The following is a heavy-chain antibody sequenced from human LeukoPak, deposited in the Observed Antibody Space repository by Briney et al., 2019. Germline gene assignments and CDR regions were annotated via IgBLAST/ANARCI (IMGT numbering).Heavy chain of an antibody. D-gene: IGHD5-18*01. Sequence: SETLSLTCTVSGGSISSGDYYWSWIRQPPGKGLEWIGYIYYSGSTYYNPSLKSRVTISVDTSKNQFSLKLSSVTAADTAVYYCARVPVDTAMDVPLIFDYWGQGTLVTVSS. V-gene: IGHV4-30-4*01. CDR1: GGSISSGDYY. J-gene: IGHJ4*02. CDR3: ARVPVDTAMDVPLIFDY. CDR2: IYYSGST.